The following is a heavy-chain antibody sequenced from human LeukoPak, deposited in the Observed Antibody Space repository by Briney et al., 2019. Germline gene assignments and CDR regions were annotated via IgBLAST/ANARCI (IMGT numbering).Heavy chain of an antibody. J-gene: IGHJ4*02. D-gene: IGHD3-10*01. CDR3: ARRRLQDYYGSGSYYNRALDY. Sequence: SETLSLTCTVSGGSISSYYWSWIRQPPGKGLEWIGEINHSGSTNYNPSLKSRVTISVDTSKNQFSLKLSSVTAADTAVYYCARRRLQDYYGSGSYYNRALDYWGQGTLVTVSS. CDR1: GGSISSYY. V-gene: IGHV4-34*01. CDR2: INHSGST.